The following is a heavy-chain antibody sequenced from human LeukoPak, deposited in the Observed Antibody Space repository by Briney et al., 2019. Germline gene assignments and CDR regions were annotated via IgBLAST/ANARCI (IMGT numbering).Heavy chain of an antibody. CDR1: RYTFTGYY. CDR2: IKPNSGGT. D-gene: IGHD2-8*01. J-gene: IGHJ5*02. Sequence: ASVKVSCKASRYTFTGYYINWVRQAPGQGLEWMGWIKPNSGGTNYAQKFQGRVTMTRDTSISTAYMELSSLRSDDTAVYYCTRDLLYCTNGICYRTWFDPWGQGTLVTVSS. CDR3: TRDLLYCTNGICYRTWFDP. V-gene: IGHV1-2*02.